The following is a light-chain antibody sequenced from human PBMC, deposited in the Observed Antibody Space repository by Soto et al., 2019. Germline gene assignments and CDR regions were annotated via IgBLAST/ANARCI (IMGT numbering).Light chain of an antibody. CDR3: QQYDNSPIT. V-gene: IGKV3-20*01. CDR1: QSVSSSY. CDR2: GAS. J-gene: IGKJ5*01. Sequence: EIVMTQSPGTLSVSPGERATLSCRASQSVSSSYLAWYQQKPGQASRLLIYGASSRATGIPDRFSGTGSETDFTLTISRLEPEDFAVYYCQQYDNSPITFGQGTRLEIK.